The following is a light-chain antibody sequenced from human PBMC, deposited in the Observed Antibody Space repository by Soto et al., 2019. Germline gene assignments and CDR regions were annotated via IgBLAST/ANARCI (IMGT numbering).Light chain of an antibody. J-gene: IGLJ1*01. CDR3: SSYTSSSTYV. CDR1: SSDVGGYNY. Sequence: QSALTQPASVSGSPGQSITICCTGTSSDVGGYNYVSWYQQHPGKAPKPLIYEVSNRPSGVSNRFSGSKSGNTASLTISGLQAEDEADYYCSSYTSSSTYVFGTGTKLTVL. V-gene: IGLV2-14*01. CDR2: EVS.